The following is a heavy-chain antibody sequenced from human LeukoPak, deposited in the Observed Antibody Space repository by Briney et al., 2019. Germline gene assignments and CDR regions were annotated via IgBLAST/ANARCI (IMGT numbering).Heavy chain of an antibody. CDR2: IYYSGHT. CDR1: GGSISSYY. CDR3: ARETSQKGAHYMDV. D-gene: IGHD3-16*01. V-gene: IGHV4-59*01. J-gene: IGHJ6*03. Sequence: SETLSLTCTVSGGSISSYYWSWIRQSPGKGLEWIGYIYYSGHTTYSPSLRSRVTISVDTSKNQFSLKLSSVTAADTAVYYCARETSQKGAHYMDVWGKGTTITISS.